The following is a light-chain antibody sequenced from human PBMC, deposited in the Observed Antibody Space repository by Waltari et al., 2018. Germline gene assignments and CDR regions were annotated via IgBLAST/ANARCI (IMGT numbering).Light chain of an antibody. CDR1: NSDVGGYNY. CDR2: DVS. V-gene: IGLV2-14*03. J-gene: IGLJ2*01. Sequence: QSALTQPASVSGSPGQSITISCTGTNSDVGGYNYVSWYQQHPGKAPKPMIYDVSNRPSGVSNRFSGSKSGNTASLTISGRQAEDEADYYCSSYTSNSTLVFGGGTKLTVL. CDR3: SSYTSNSTLV.